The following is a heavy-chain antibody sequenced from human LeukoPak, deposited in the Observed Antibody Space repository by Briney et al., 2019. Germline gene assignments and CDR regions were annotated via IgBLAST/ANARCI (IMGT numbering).Heavy chain of an antibody. CDR3: AKQKVVITSAPRD. CDR1: GFTFSSYS. V-gene: IGHV3-23*01. Sequence: GGSLRLSCAASGFTFSSYSMNWVRQAPGKGLEWVPAISGSGGSTYYADSVKGRFTISRDNSKNTLYLQMNSLRAEDTAVYYCAKQKVVITSAPRDWGQGTLVTVSS. J-gene: IGHJ4*02. D-gene: IGHD3-22*01. CDR2: ISGSGGST.